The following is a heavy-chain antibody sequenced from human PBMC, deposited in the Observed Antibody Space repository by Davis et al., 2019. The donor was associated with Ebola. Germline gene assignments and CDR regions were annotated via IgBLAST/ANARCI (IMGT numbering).Heavy chain of an antibody. CDR1: GFTFGDYA. V-gene: IGHV3-49*04. D-gene: IGHD1-26*01. CDR2: IRSKAYGGTT. Sequence: GESLKISCTASGFTFGDYAMSWVRQAPGKGLEWVGFIRSKAYGGTTEYAASVKGRFTISRDDSKSIAYLQMNSLKTEDTAVYYCTREEGGGSYSWGQGTLVTVSS. CDR3: TREEGGGSYS. J-gene: IGHJ4*02.